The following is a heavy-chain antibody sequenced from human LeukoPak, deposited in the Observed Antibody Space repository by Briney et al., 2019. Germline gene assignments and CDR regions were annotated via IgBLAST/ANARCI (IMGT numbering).Heavy chain of an antibody. J-gene: IGHJ4*02. Sequence: ASVKVSCKASGYTFTSYGISWVRQAPGQGLEWMGWISAYNGNTNYAQKLQGRDTMTTDTSTSTAYMELRSLRSDDTAVYYCASRHLDFCSGYTTTSTFDYWGQGILVTVSS. D-gene: IGHD3-3*01. CDR1: GYTFTSYG. CDR3: ASRHLDFCSGYTTTSTFDY. CDR2: ISAYNGNT. V-gene: IGHV1-18*01.